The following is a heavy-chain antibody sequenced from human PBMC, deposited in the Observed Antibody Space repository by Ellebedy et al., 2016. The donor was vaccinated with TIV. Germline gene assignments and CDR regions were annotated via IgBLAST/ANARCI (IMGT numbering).Heavy chain of an antibody. CDR1: GFTFSDYY. CDR2: ISSSSSYT. Sequence: GESLKISXAASGFTFSDYYMSWIRQAPGKGLEWVSYISSSSSYTNYADSVKGRFTISRDNAKNSLYLQMNSLRAEDTAVYYCARDDYGDYVAPGYWGQGTLVTVSS. CDR3: ARDDYGDYVAPGY. J-gene: IGHJ4*02. D-gene: IGHD4-17*01. V-gene: IGHV3-11*05.